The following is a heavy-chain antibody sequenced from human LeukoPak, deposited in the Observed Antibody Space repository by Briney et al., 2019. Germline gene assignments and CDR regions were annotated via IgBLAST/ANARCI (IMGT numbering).Heavy chain of an antibody. D-gene: IGHD2-15*01. CDR2: IKQDGSEK. Sequence: PGGSLRLSCAASGFTFSNYAMSWVRQAPGKGLEWVANIKQDGSEKYYVDSVKGRFTISRDNAKNSLYLQMNSLRAEDTAVYYCARRTLNSVVAATPFDYWGQGTLVTVPS. CDR1: GFTFSNYA. CDR3: ARRTLNSVVAATPFDY. V-gene: IGHV3-7*01. J-gene: IGHJ4*02.